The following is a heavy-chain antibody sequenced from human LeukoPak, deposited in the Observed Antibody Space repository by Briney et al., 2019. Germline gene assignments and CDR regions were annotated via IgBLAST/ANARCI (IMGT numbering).Heavy chain of an antibody. CDR2: ISGIGGST. CDR3: AKGDLNVVVPAAIPLGIDY. CDR1: GFTFSSYA. D-gene: IGHD2-2*02. J-gene: IGHJ4*02. V-gene: IGHV3-23*01. Sequence: PGGSLRLSCAASGFTFSSYAMSWVRQAPGKGLEGVSAISGIGGSTYYADSVKGRFTISRDNSKNTLYLQMNSLRAEDTAVYYCAKGDLNVVVPAAIPLGIDYWGQGTLVTVSS.